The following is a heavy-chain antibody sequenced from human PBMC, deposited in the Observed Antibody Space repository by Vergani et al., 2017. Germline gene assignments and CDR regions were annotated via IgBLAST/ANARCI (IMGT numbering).Heavy chain of an antibody. Sequence: EVQLVESGGGLVQPGGSLRLSCAASGFTVSSNYMSWVRQAPGKGLEWVSVIYSGGSTYYADSVKGRFTISRDNSKNTLYLQMNSLRAEDTAVYYCAGYSSGTIYYYYGMDVWGQGTTVTVSS. CDR3: AGYSSGTIYYYYGMDV. D-gene: IGHD6-19*01. V-gene: IGHV3-66*02. CDR1: GFTVSSNY. J-gene: IGHJ6*02. CDR2: IYSGGST.